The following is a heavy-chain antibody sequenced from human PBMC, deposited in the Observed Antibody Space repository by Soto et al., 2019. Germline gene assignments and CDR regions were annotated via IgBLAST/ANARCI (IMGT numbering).Heavy chain of an antibody. CDR3: AGGIQGYSSGWSTPASDY. Sequence: PGGSLRLSCAASGFTFSSYAMHWVRQAPGKGLEWVAVISYDGSNKYYADSVKGRFTISRDNSKNTLYLQMNSLRAEDTAVYYCAGGIQGYSSGWSTPASDYWGQGTLITVSS. CDR2: ISYDGSNK. D-gene: IGHD6-19*01. CDR1: GFTFSSYA. J-gene: IGHJ4*02. V-gene: IGHV3-30-3*01.